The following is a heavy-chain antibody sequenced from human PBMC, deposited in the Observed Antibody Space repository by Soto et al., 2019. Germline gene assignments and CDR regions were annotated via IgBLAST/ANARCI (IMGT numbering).Heavy chain of an antibody. J-gene: IGHJ5*02. V-gene: IGHV1-18*01. Sequence: QVQLVQSGGEVKRPGASVKVSCKTSGYTFSNYGITWVRQAPGQPLEWLGWISLYSDGTNYAQKFQGRVSITTGTTTTTAYMELRSLRSDVTGVHYCARVVPGAEGLFGPWGQGTPVTVSS. CDR1: GYTFSNYG. D-gene: IGHD2-2*01. CDR2: ISLYSDGT. CDR3: ARVVPGAEGLFGP.